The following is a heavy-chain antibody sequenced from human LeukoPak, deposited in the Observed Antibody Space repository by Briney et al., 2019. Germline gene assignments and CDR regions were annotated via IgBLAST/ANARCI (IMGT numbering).Heavy chain of an antibody. V-gene: IGHV3-7*01. J-gene: IGHJ2*01. Sequence: GGSLGPSVKASRLTFSDYWMTWVRQAPGKGLGGGANIKPDGSEKSYVDSVKGRFTISRDNAQNSLYLQMNSLRAEDTALYYCARLSPVTMIAVSYWYFDLWGRGTLVTVSS. CDR1: RLTFSDYW. CDR3: ARLSPVTMIAVSYWYFDL. D-gene: IGHD3-22*01. CDR2: IKPDGSEK.